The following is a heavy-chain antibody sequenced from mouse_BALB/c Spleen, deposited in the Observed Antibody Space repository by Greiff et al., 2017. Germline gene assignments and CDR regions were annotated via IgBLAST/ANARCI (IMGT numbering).Heavy chain of an antibody. J-gene: IGHJ4*01. D-gene: IGHD4-1*01. CDR3: VGTGTAMDY. V-gene: IGHV1-7*01. CDR1: GYTFTSYW. Sequence: VQLQQSGAELAKPGASVKMSCKASGYTFTSYWMHWVKQRPGQGLEWIGYINPSTGYTEYNQKFKDKATLTADKSSSTAYMQLSSLTSEDSAVYYCVGTGTAMDYWGQGTSVTVSS. CDR2: INPSTGYT.